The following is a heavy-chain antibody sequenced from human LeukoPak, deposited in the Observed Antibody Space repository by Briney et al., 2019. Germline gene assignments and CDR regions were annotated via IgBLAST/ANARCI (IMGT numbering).Heavy chain of an antibody. Sequence: GGSLRLSCAASGFTFSNFAMTWVRQAPGKGLEWVSSMSGSGGSTYYADSVKGRFTISRDNYKNTLYLQMNSLRAEDTAVYYCAKGMQLLGLGYWGQGTLVTVSS. CDR3: AKGMQLLGLGY. V-gene: IGHV3-23*01. J-gene: IGHJ4*02. CDR2: MSGSGGST. D-gene: IGHD2-2*01. CDR1: GFTFSNFA.